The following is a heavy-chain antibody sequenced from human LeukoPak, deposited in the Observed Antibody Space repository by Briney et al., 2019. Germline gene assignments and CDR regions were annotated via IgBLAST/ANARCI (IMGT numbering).Heavy chain of an antibody. V-gene: IGHV4-39*07. J-gene: IGHJ4*02. Sequence: PSETLSLTCTVSGGSISSSSYYWGWIRQPPGKGLEWIGSIYYSGSTYYNPSLKSRVTISVDTSKNQFSLKLSSVTAADTAVYYCARYGSGSYYFDYWGQGTLVTVSS. CDR3: ARYGSGSYYFDY. CDR1: GGSISSSSYY. D-gene: IGHD3-10*01. CDR2: IYYSGST.